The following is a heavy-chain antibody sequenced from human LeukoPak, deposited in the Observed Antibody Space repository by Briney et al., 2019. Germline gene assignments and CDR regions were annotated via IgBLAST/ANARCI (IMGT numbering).Heavy chain of an antibody. V-gene: IGHV3-33*06. CDR2: IWYDGSNK. D-gene: IGHD5/OR15-5a*01. Sequence: PGGSLRLSCAASGFTFSSYGMHWVRQAPGKGLEWVAVIWYDGSNKYYADSVKGRFTISRDNSKNTLYLQMNSLRAEDTAVYYCAKDTSTRRGGDAFDIWGQGTMVTVSS. J-gene: IGHJ3*02. CDR1: GFTFSSYG. CDR3: AKDTSTRRGGDAFDI.